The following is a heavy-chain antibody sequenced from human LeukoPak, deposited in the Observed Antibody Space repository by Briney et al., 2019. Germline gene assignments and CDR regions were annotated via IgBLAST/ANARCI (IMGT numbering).Heavy chain of an antibody. Sequence: ASVKVSCKASGYTFTGYYMHWVRQAPGQGLEWMGWINPNSGGTNYAQKFQGRVTMTRDTSISTAYMELSRLRSDDTAVYYCARDLDVAVASIDYWGQGTLVTVSS. V-gene: IGHV1-2*02. J-gene: IGHJ4*02. CDR1: GYTFTGYY. CDR3: ARDLDVAVASIDY. D-gene: IGHD6-19*01. CDR2: INPNSGGT.